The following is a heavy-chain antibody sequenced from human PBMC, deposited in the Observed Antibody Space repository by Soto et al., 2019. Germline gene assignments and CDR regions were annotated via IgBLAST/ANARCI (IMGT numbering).Heavy chain of an antibody. J-gene: IGHJ5*02. CDR3: WAPQYLGTPVDP. D-gene: IGHD3-16*01. CDR2: IKEDGSQT. CDR1: GFTFSNYW. Sequence: EVQVVESGGGVVQPGESLRLSCAASGFTFSNYWMSWVRQAPGKGLEWVANIKEDGSQTNYVDSVRGRFTISRDNAKNSLYLQMSSLRVDDTAGYYCWAPQYLGTPVDPRDHGTLVTVSS. V-gene: IGHV3-7*03.